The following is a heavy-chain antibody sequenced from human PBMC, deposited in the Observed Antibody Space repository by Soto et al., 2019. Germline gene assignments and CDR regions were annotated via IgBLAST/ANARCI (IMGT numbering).Heavy chain of an antibody. D-gene: IGHD7-27*01. Sequence: AASVKVSCKASGYTFTSYGISWVRQAPGQGLEWMGWISAYNGNTNYAQKLQGRVNMTTDTSTSTAYMELRSLRSDDTAVYYCARVSTWGSHYRLAVSAQRTSVTVSS. J-gene: IGHJ6*02. CDR1: GYTFTSYG. CDR3: ARVSTWGSHYRLAV. CDR2: ISAYNGNT. V-gene: IGHV1-18*01.